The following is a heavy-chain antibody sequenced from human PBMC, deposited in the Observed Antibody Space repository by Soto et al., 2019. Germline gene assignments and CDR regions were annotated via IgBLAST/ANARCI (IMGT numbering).Heavy chain of an antibody. Sequence: SETLSLTCSVSGDSITTDGYYWGWIRQPPGKGLQWIGIAYGTATTFSPPCLAIRVLMSVETSKNAFCLRLSSVPARATAVYYCARSDDTYCLLIDSWGRGTRVPVSS. CDR3: ARSDDTYCLLIDS. J-gene: IGHJ4*02. V-gene: IGHV4-39*01. CDR2: AYGTATT. CDR1: GDSITTDGYY. D-gene: IGHD2-15*01.